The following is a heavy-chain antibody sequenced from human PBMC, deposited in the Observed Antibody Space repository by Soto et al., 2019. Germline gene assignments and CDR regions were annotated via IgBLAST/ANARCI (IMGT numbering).Heavy chain of an antibody. D-gene: IGHD3-22*01. CDR1: GFTFSSYG. CDR3: ARDYDSSGYPRYYFDY. J-gene: IGHJ4*02. V-gene: IGHV3-33*01. Sequence: QVQLVESGGGVVQPGRSLRLSCAASGFTFSSYGMHWVRQAPGKRLEWVAVIWYDGSNKYYADSVKGRFTISRDNSKNTLYLQMNSLRAEDTAVYYCARDYDSSGYPRYYFDYWGQGTLVTVSS. CDR2: IWYDGSNK.